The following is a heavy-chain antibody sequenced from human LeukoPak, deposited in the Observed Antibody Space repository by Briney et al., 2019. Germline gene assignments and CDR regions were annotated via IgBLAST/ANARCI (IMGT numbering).Heavy chain of an antibody. CDR3: AKGGSSSWYAQFDY. D-gene: IGHD6-13*01. Sequence: GGSLRLSCAASGFTFSSYDIHWVRQAPGKGLEWVAFIRYDGSNKYYADSVKGRFTISRDNSKNTLYLQINSLRAEDTAVYYCAKGGSSSWYAQFDYWGQGTLVTVSS. J-gene: IGHJ4*02. V-gene: IGHV3-30*02. CDR2: IRYDGSNK. CDR1: GFTFSSYD.